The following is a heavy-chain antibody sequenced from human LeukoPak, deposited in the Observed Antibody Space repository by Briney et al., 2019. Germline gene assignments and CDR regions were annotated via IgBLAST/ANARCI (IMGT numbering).Heavy chain of an antibody. CDR1: GGTFSSYA. D-gene: IGHD2-8*01. CDR3: ARTHTDGFPGWFDP. CDR2: IIPIFGTA. Sequence: SVKVSCKASGGTFSSYAISWVRQAPGQGLEWMGGIIPIFGTANYAQKFQGRVTITADKSTSTAYMELRSLRSDDTAVYYCARTHTDGFPGWFDPWGQGTLVTVSS. J-gene: IGHJ5*02. V-gene: IGHV1-69*06.